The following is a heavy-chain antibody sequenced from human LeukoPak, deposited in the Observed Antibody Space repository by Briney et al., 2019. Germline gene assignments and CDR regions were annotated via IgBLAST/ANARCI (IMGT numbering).Heavy chain of an antibody. V-gene: IGHV3-49*04. CDR2: IRSKAYGGTT. CDR1: GFTFGDYT. D-gene: IGHD3-22*01. Sequence: PGGSLRLSCTASGFTFGDYTMNWVRQAPGKGLEWVGFIRSKAYGGTTEYAASVKGRFTISRDDSKTIAYLQMNSLKTEDTALYYCTRDRSGYYYNWLDPWGQGTLVTVSS. J-gene: IGHJ5*02. CDR3: TRDRSGYYYNWLDP.